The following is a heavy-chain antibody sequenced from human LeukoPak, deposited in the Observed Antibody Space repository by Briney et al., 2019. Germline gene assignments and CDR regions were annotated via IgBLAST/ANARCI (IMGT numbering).Heavy chain of an antibody. CDR1: NYSINSGHY. Sequence: SETLSLTCIVSNYSINSGHYWGWIRQPPGKGLEWIGSVYHTGFTYSNPSLTSRLTMSIDASKNEFSLKLTSVTAADTAIYYCLRDKAGSFYGSGGYHFYYNGMDVWGQGTAVTVSS. D-gene: IGHD3-10*01. J-gene: IGHJ6*02. V-gene: IGHV4-38-2*02. CDR3: LRDKAGSFYGSGGYHFYYNGMDV. CDR2: VYHTGFT.